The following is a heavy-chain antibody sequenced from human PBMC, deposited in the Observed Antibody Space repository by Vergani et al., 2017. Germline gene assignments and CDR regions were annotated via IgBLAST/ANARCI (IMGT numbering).Heavy chain of an antibody. V-gene: IGHV4-59*01. CDR3: ARDPSDYVWGSYRYGDAFDI. J-gene: IGHJ3*02. CDR1: GGSISSYY. CDR2: IYYSGST. Sequence: QVQLQESGPGLVKPSETLSLTCTVSGGSISSYYWSWIRQPPGKGLEWIGYIYYSGSTNYNPSLKSRVTLSVDTSKNQFSLKLSSVTAADTAVYYCARDPSDYVWGSYRYGDAFDIWGQGTMVTVSS. D-gene: IGHD3-16*02.